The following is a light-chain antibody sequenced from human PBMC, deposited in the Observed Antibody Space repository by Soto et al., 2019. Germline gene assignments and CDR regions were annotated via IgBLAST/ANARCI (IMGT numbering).Light chain of an antibody. Sequence: AIPMTQSPSSLSASVGDRVTITCRASRGVGNDLGWYQQKPGKAPKLLIYHASTLQSGVPSRFSGSGSDTDFTLTISSLQAEDFATYYCLQDYDNPLTFGGGTKVGIK. CDR2: HAS. J-gene: IGKJ4*01. CDR1: RGVGND. CDR3: LQDYDNPLT. V-gene: IGKV1-6*01.